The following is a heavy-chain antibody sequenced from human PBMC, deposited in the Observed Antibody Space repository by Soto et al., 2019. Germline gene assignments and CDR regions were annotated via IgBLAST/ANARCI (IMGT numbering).Heavy chain of an antibody. V-gene: IGHV4-39*01. Sequence: QLQLQESGPGLVKPSETLSLTCTVSGGSISVGSNFWGWIRQPPGKGLEWIGSIYHSGSTYYNPSLKSRVTISADTSKNQFSLRLSPVTAADTAVYYCARQRGYDILTGYPYWYFDLWGRGTLVTVSS. CDR1: GGSISVGSNF. D-gene: IGHD3-9*01. CDR2: IYHSGST. J-gene: IGHJ2*01. CDR3: ARQRGYDILTGYPYWYFDL.